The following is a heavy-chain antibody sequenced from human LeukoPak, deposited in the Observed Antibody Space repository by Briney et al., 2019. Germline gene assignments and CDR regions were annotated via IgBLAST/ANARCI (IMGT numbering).Heavy chain of an antibody. CDR3: ARSFCTGVSCPKGHYYYVMDV. D-gene: IGHD2-8*02. Sequence: GGSLRLSCAASGFTFSRYAMNWVRQAPEKGLEWVSYISTGGDNTFYADSLKGRFTVSRDNAKNSLFLQMDSLRAEDTAVYYCARSFCTGVSCPKGHYYYVMDVWGQGTTVTVSS. CDR1: GFTFSRYA. J-gene: IGHJ6*02. CDR2: ISTGGDNT. V-gene: IGHV3-21*01.